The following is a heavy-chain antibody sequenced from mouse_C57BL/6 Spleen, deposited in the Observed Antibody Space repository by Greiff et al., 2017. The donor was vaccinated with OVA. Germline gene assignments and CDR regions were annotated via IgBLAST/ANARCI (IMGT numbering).Heavy chain of an antibody. CDR3: TLDYGNYERYFDV. J-gene: IGHJ1*03. CDR2: IRNKANNHAT. CDR1: GFTFSDAW. V-gene: IGHV6-6*01. Sequence: EVQLVESGGGLVQPGGSMKLSCAASGFTFSDAWMDWVRQSPEKGLEWVAEIRNKANNHATYYAESVKGRFTISRDDSKSSVYLQMNSLRAEDTGIYYCTLDYGNYERYFDVWGTGTTVTVSS. D-gene: IGHD2-1*01.